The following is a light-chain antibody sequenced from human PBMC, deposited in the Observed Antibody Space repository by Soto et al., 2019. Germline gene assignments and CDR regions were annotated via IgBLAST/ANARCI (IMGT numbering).Light chain of an antibody. CDR3: QHYSGWPPV. V-gene: IGKV3-15*01. J-gene: IGKJ2*01. Sequence: ETVMTQSPVTLSVSPGDTATLSCRASQRVSNHFAWYQQKPGQAPRLLIYAASTRAAGVPVRFSGSGSETEFTLTIRSLQSEDFALYYCQHYSGWPPVFGQGTKVDIK. CDR1: QRVSNH. CDR2: AAS.